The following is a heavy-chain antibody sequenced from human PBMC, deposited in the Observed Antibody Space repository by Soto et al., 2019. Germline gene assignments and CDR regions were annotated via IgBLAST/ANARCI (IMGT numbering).Heavy chain of an antibody. D-gene: IGHD6-13*01. V-gene: IGHV1-2*04. J-gene: IGHJ6*02. Sequence: GASVKVSCKASGYTFTGYYMHWVRQAPGQELEWMGWINPNSGGTNYAQKFQGWVTMTRDTSISTAYMELSRLRSDDTAVYYCARDSIAAAGTGYYYGMDVWGRGTTVTVSS. CDR3: ARDSIAAAGTGYYYGMDV. CDR2: INPNSGGT. CDR1: GYTFTGYY.